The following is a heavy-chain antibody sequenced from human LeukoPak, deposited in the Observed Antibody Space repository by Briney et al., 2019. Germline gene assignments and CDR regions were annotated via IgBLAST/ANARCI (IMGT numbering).Heavy chain of an antibody. CDR1: GGTFSSYA. CDR2: IIPIFGTA. Sequence: VASVKVSCKASGGTFSSYAISWVRQAPGQGLEWMGGIIPIFGTANYAQKFQGRVTITADKSTSTAYMELSSLRSEDTAVYYCARQADYGGEDWGQGTLVTVSS. J-gene: IGHJ4*02. CDR3: ARQADYGGED. D-gene: IGHD4-23*01. V-gene: IGHV1-69*06.